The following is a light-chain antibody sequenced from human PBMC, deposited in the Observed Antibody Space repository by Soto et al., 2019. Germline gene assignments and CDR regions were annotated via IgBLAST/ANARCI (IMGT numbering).Light chain of an antibody. CDR2: EVT. CDR3: SSYAGTNTVV. J-gene: IGLJ2*01. V-gene: IGLV2-8*01. CDR1: SSDVGGYNY. Sequence: QSALTQPPSASGAPGHSGIISCTGTSSDVGGYNYVSWYQQHPGKAPKIMVYEVTKRPSGVPDRFSGYKSGNTASLTVSGLQAEDEADYYCSSYAGTNTVVFCGGTKLTVL.